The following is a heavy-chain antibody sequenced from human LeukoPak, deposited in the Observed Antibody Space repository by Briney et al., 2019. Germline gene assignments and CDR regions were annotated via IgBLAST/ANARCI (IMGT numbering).Heavy chain of an antibody. V-gene: IGHV3-73*01. CDR1: GFTFSDSG. J-gene: IGHJ4*02. D-gene: IGHD5-18*01. CDR3: TRFHVDSTVEDDD. Sequence: GGSLRLSCAASGFTFSDSGMHWVRQASGKGLEWVGRIRNKANSYATAYAASVKGRFTISRDDSKNMAYLQMNSLKTEDTAVYYCTRFHVDSTVEDDDWGQGTLVTVSS. CDR2: IRNKANSYAT.